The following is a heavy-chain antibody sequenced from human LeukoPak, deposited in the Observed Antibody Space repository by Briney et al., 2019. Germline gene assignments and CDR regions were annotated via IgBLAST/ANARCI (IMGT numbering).Heavy chain of an antibody. Sequence: PGASLRLSCAAFGFTFSSYAMSWVRQAPGKGLEWVSTISGSGGSTFYADSVKGRFTISRDNSKNTLYLQMNSLRAEDTAVYYCAKGYCSGGSCCLDYWGQGTLVTVSS. CDR1: GFTFSSYA. CDR2: ISGSGGST. CDR3: AKGYCSGGSCCLDY. D-gene: IGHD2-15*01. J-gene: IGHJ4*02. V-gene: IGHV3-23*01.